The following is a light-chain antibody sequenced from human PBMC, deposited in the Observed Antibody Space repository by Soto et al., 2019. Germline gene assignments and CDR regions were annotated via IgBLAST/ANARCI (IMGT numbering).Light chain of an antibody. CDR3: SSYTSSNTVV. CDR1: SSDVGGYNY. CDR2: DVT. Sequence: QSALTQPASVSGSPGQSITISCTGTSSDVGGYNYVSWHQHHPGKAPKLMIYDVTNRPSGVSNRFSGSKSGNTASLTISGXXXXXEADYYCSSYTSSNTVVFGGGTKLTVL. J-gene: IGLJ2*01. V-gene: IGLV2-14*03.